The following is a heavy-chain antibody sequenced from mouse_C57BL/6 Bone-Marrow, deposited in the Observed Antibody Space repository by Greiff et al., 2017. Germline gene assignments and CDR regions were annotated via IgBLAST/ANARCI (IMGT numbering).Heavy chain of an antibody. CDR2: INYDGSST. V-gene: IGHV5-16*01. Sequence: EVKVVESEGGLVQPGSSMKLSCTASGFTFSDYYMAWVRQVPEKGLEWVANINYDGSSTYYLDSLKSRFIISRDNAKNILYLQMSSLKSEDTATYYCAREYSNYAMDYWGQGTSVTVSS. D-gene: IGHD2-5*01. CDR3: AREYSNYAMDY. CDR1: GFTFSDYY. J-gene: IGHJ4*01.